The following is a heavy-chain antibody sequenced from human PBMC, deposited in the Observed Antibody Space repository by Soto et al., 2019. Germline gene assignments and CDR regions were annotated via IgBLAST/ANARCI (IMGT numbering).Heavy chain of an antibody. J-gene: IGHJ6*02. Sequence: EVQLVESGGGLVKPGGSLRLSCAASGFTFSSYSMNWVRQAPGKGLEWVSSISSSSSYIYYADSVKGRFTISRDNAKNSLYLQMNSLRAEDTAVYYCARDGSYYGSGSYGGYSNYYYYGMDVWGQGTTVTVSS. V-gene: IGHV3-21*01. CDR2: ISSSSSYI. CDR3: ARDGSYYGSGSYGGYSNYYYYGMDV. D-gene: IGHD3-10*01. CDR1: GFTFSSYS.